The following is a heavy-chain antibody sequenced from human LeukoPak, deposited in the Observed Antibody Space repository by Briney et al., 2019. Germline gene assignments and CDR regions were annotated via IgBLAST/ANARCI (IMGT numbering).Heavy chain of an antibody. J-gene: IGHJ4*02. Sequence: ASVKVSCKASGYTFSNYGISWVRQAPGQGLEWVGWIRGDNGNTNYAQKLQGRVTMTTDTSPSTAYMELRSLGSDETAVYYCARVDLLTGYYFFDYWGQGTLVTVSS. V-gene: IGHV1-18*01. D-gene: IGHD3-9*01. CDR2: IRGDNGNT. CDR3: ARVDLLTGYYFFDY. CDR1: GYTFSNYG.